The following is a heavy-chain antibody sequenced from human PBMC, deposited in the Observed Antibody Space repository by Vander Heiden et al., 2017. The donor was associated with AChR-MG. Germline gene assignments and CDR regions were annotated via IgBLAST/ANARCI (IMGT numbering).Heavy chain of an antibody. V-gene: IGHV3-21*01. D-gene: IGHD4-17*01. Sequence: EVQLVESGGGLVKPGGSLRLSCAASGFTFSSYSMNWVRQAPGKGLEWVSSISSSSSYIYYADSVKGRFTISRDNAKNSLYLQMNSLRAEDTAVYYCARATNYGDYVRYYYYYMDVWGKGTTVTVSS. CDR2: ISSSSSYI. J-gene: IGHJ6*03. CDR1: GFTFSSYS. CDR3: ARATNYGDYVRYYYYYMDV.